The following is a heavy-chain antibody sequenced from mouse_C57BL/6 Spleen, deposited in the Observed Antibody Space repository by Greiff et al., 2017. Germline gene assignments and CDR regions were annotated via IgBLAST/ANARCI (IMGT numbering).Heavy chain of an antibody. D-gene: IGHD2-4*01. CDR1: GYTFTESS. CDR3: ARHEGDYAFGY. Sequence: VKLLQSGAELVKPGASVKLSCKASGYTFTESSIHWVKQRPGQGLEWIGWFYPGSGSIKYNEKFKNKATLTADKSSSTAYMELRRLTSEDSAVYFCARHEGDYAFGYWGQGTTLTVAS. CDR2: FYPGSGSI. V-gene: IGHV1-62-2*01. J-gene: IGHJ2*01.